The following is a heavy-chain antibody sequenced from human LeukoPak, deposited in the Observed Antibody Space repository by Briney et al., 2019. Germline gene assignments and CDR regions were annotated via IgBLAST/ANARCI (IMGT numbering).Heavy chain of an antibody. CDR2: INHSGST. CDR3: ARAGGYCSSTSCRRYYGMDV. Sequence: SETLSLTCAVYGGSFSGYYWSWIRQPPGKGLEWIGEINHSGSTNYNPSLKSRATISVDTSKNQFSLKLSSVTAADTAVYYCARAGGYCSSTSCRRYYGMDVWGKGTTVTVSS. D-gene: IGHD2-2*01. CDR1: GGSFSGYY. V-gene: IGHV4-34*01. J-gene: IGHJ6*04.